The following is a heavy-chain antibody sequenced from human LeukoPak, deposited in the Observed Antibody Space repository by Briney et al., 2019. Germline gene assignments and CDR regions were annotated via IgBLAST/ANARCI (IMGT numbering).Heavy chain of an antibody. CDR3: ARGRYPYRRPYDAFDI. D-gene: IGHD1-14*01. J-gene: IGHJ3*02. CDR1: GYTFTSYG. Sequence: ASVKVSCKXSGYTFTSYGISWVRQAPGQGLEWMGWMNPNSGNTGYAQKFQGRVTITRNTSISTAYMELSSLRSEDTAVYYCARGRYPYRRPYDAFDIWGQGTMVTVSS. V-gene: IGHV1-8*03. CDR2: MNPNSGNT.